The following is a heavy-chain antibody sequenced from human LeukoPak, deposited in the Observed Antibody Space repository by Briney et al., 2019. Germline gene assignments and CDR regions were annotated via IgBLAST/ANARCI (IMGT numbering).Heavy chain of an antibody. CDR3: ARGQEFDDGVFDS. V-gene: IGHV3-7*05. CDR1: GFTFSSYW. J-gene: IGHJ4*02. D-gene: IGHD1-1*01. Sequence: GGSLRLSCAASGFTFSSYWMSWVRQAPGKGLEWVANIKRDGSEKYYVDSVKGRFTISRDNAENSLYLQMNSLRVEDTAIYYCARGQEFDDGVFDSWGQGTLVTVSS. CDR2: IKRDGSEK.